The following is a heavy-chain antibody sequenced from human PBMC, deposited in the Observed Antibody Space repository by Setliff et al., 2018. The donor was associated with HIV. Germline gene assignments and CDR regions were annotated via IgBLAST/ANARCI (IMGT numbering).Heavy chain of an antibody. CDR2: IKQDGSEK. D-gene: IGHD3-3*01. CDR3: ARHGYYNFWSGYLYYYYYYMDV. Sequence: GESLRLSCAASGFTFSSYWMSWVRQAPGKGLEWVANIKQDGSEKYYVDSVKGRFTISRDNAKNSLYLQMNSLRAEDTAVYYCARHGYYNFWSGYLYYYYYYMDVWGKGTTVTVSS. J-gene: IGHJ6*03. V-gene: IGHV3-7*01. CDR1: GFTFSSYW.